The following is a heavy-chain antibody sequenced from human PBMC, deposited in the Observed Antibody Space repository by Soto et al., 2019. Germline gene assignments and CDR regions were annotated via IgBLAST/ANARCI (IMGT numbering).Heavy chain of an antibody. CDR2: INPDGRDT. V-gene: IGHV3-74*01. D-gene: IGHD5-18*01. CDR3: GRGGSDSPMAPGY. CDR1: GFNFSSYW. Sequence: PGGSLRLSCAASGFNFSSYWMHWVRQAPGKGLVWVSRINPDGRDTNYADSVKGRFTISRDNAKNTLYLQMNSLRAEDTAVFYCGRGGSDSPMAPGYWGQGTLVTVSS. J-gene: IGHJ4*02.